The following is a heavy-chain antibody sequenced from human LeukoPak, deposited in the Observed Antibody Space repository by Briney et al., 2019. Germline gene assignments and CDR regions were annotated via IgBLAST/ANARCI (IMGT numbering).Heavy chain of an antibody. Sequence: GGSLRLSCAASGFTFSSYSMNWVRQAPGKGLEWVSSISSSSSYIYYADSVKGRFTISRDNAKNSLYLQMSSLRAEDTAVHYCARDLTPCSSTSCSPDDAFDIWGQGTMVTVSS. CDR1: GFTFSSYS. J-gene: IGHJ3*02. CDR3: ARDLTPCSSTSCSPDDAFDI. V-gene: IGHV3-21*01. D-gene: IGHD2-2*01. CDR2: ISSSSSYI.